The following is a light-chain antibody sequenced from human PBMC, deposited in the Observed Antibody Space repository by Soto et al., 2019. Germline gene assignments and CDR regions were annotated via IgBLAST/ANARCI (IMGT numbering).Light chain of an antibody. Sequence: EIVLTQSPGTLSLSPGERATLSCRASQSVLNNNLAWYQQKPGHAPRLLMFGASSRATGIPDRFSGSGSGTDFTLTISRLEHEDFAIYHCQQYGGSPRTFGQGTKLEIK. CDR2: GAS. CDR1: QSVLNNN. V-gene: IGKV3-20*01. J-gene: IGKJ2*01. CDR3: QQYGGSPRT.